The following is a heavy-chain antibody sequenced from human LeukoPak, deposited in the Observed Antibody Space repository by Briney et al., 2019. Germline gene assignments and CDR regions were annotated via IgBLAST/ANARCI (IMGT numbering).Heavy chain of an antibody. V-gene: IGHV3-21*01. CDR1: GFTFSSYS. J-gene: IGHJ2*01. Sequence: PGGSLRLSCAASGFTFSSYSMNWVRQAPGKGLEWVSSISSSSSYIYYADSVKGRFTISRDNAKNSLYLQMNSLRVEDTAVYYCAREPLGGWAFDLWGRGTLITVSS. CDR3: AREPLGGWAFDL. D-gene: IGHD3-10*01. CDR2: ISSSSSYI.